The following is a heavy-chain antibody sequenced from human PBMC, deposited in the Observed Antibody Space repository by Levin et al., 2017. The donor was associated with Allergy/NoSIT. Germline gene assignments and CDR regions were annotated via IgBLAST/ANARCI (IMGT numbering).Heavy chain of an antibody. CDR1: GFTFISYA. CDR3: AKDLRYTTSSNSYGWFDP. J-gene: IGHJ5*02. Sequence: QAGGSLRLSCTASGFTFISYAMSWVRQVPGKGLEWVSAVSASGGSTYYADSVKGRFTISRDNSKNTLYLQMNSLRAEDTAVYYCAKDLRYTTSSNSYGWFDPWGQGTLVTVSS. CDR2: VSASGGST. D-gene: IGHD6-6*01. V-gene: IGHV3-23*01.